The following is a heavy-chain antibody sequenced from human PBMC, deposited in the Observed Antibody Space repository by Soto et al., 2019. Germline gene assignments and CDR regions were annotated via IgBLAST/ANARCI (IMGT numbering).Heavy chain of an antibody. J-gene: IGHJ6*02. V-gene: IGHV5-51*01. Sequence: PGESLKISWKGSGYRFTTCWISWVRQMPGKGLEWMGIIYPGDSDTRYSPSFQGRVTISADKSITTAYLQWSSLRASDTAMYYCARGGSSSSYYYYPMDVWGQGTTVTVSS. D-gene: IGHD6-6*01. CDR1: GYRFTTCW. CDR2: IYPGDSDT. CDR3: ARGGSSSSYYYYPMDV.